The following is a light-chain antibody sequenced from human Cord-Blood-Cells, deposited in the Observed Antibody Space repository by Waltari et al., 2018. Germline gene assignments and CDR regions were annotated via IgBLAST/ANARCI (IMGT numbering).Light chain of an antibody. CDR2: DVS. Sequence: QSALTQPASVSGSPGQSITIPCTGTSSAVGGYNHVSWYQQHPGKAPKLMIYDVSNRPSGVSNRFSGSKSGNTAPLTISGLQAEDEADYYCSSYTSSSTLVVFGGGTKLTVL. J-gene: IGLJ2*01. CDR1: SSAVGGYNH. CDR3: SSYTSSSTLVV. V-gene: IGLV2-14*01.